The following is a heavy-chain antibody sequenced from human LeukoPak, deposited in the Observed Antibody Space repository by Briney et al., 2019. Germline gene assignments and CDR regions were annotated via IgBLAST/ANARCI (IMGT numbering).Heavy chain of an antibody. Sequence: SETLSLTCTVSGGPISSGSYYWRWIRQPAGKGLEWIGRIYTSGSTNYNPSLKSRVAISVDTSKNQFSLKLSSFTAADTAVYFFARGLYYWSFGNLGQGTLVPVSS. CDR2: IYTSGST. V-gene: IGHV4-61*02. CDR1: GGPISSGSYY. D-gene: IGHD3-3*01. J-gene: IGHJ4*02. CDR3: ARGLYYWSFGN.